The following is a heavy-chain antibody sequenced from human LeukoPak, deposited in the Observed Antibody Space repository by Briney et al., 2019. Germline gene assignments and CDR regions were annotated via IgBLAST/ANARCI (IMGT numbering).Heavy chain of an antibody. Sequence: SLKVSCKASVGTFSSYAISWGRQAPGHRGEWRGGGTPIFVTAKSTQKCQGRVTSTTDESTSAAYMERSRPRAEGTALYYSARGGGPTGTTTQVPYYYYDYMDLWGKGTTVTVSS. D-gene: IGHD1-1*01. CDR2: GTPIFVTA. CDR3: ARGGGPTGTTTQVPYYYYDYMDL. CDR1: VGTFSSYA. J-gene: IGHJ6*03. V-gene: IGHV1-69*05.